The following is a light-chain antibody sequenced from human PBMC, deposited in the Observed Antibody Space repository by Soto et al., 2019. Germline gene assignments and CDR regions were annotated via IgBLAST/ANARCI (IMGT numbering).Light chain of an antibody. CDR1: QSISTY. J-gene: IGKJ1*01. CDR2: TAS. CDR3: QQSYSRPRT. V-gene: IGKV1-39*01. Sequence: DIQMTQSPSSLSASVGDRVTLTCRASQSISTYLNWYQQKPGKAPDLLIYTASSLESGAPSRFSGSGSGTDFTLTISSLQPEDFATYFCQQSYSRPRTFGQGTKVDIK.